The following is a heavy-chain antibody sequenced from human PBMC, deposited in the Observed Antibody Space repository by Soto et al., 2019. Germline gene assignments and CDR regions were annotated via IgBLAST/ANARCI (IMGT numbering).Heavy chain of an antibody. CDR3: ARRIYYLDY. Sequence: QVHLVQSGVEVKKPGASVKVSCKASGYTFTTYGISWVRQAPGQGLEWMGWISTYNGNTNYTQKLQGRVTMTTDTSTRTAYMELRSLRSNDTAVYYCARRIYYLDYWGQGTLVTVSS. V-gene: IGHV1-18*04. CDR2: ISTYNGNT. CDR1: GYTFTTYG. D-gene: IGHD3-3*02. J-gene: IGHJ4*02.